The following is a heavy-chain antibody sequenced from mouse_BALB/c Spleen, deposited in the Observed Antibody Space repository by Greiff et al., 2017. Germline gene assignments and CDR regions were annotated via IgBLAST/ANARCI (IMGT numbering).Heavy chain of an antibody. Sequence: EVQRVESGGDLVKPGGSLKLSCAASGFTFSSYGMSWVRQTPDKRLEWVATISSGGSYTYYPDSVKGRFTISRDNAKNTLYLQMSSLKSEDTAMYYCARQGYEDAMDYWGQGTSVTVSS. CDR3: ARQGYEDAMDY. D-gene: IGHD2-14*01. CDR2: ISSGGSYT. CDR1: GFTFSSYG. V-gene: IGHV5-6*01. J-gene: IGHJ4*01.